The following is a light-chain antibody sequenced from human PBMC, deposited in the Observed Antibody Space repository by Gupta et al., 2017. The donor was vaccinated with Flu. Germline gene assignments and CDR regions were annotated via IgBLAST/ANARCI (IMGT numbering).Light chain of an antibody. V-gene: IGKV1-5*03. J-gene: IGKJ4*01. CDR3: QHYHSYPLT. CDR1: QSISSW. CDR2: GAS. Sequence: DIQMTQSPSTLSAFVGDSVTITCRASQSISSWLAWYQEKPGTAPKLLIYGASSLEGGVPSRFSGSGSGTEFTLTISSLQPDDFATYYCQHYHSYPLTFGGGTKVEIK.